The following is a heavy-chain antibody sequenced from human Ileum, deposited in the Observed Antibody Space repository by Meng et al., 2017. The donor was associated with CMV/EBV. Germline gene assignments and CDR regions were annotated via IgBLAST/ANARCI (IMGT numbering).Heavy chain of an antibody. CDR2: IGAYNGNT. V-gene: IGHV1-18*04. CDR3: AREGQDVGKGFGP. Sequence: ASVKVSCKASGYTFEHYGFSWVRQVPGQGLEWMGWIGAYNGNTNYAPKFQGRVTLTTDTSTTTAYMELRSLRSDDTAFYYCAREGQDVGKGFGPWGQGTLVTVSS. CDR1: GYTFEHYG. D-gene: IGHD2-15*01. J-gene: IGHJ5*02.